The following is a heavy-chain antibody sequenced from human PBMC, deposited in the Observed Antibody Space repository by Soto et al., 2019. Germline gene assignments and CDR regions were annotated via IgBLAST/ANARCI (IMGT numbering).Heavy chain of an antibody. CDR2: IYHSGTT. J-gene: IGHJ4*02. CDR1: GYAISSGFY. CDR3: ARVRTVGMSGSAGDS. Sequence: SETLSLTCDVSGYAISSGFYWAWIRQPPGKRLEWIGNIYHSGTTYYNPSLKSRVTMSVDTSKNQFSLRLSSVTAADTAVFYCARVRTVGMSGSAGDSWGQGTLVTVSS. V-gene: IGHV4-38-2*01. D-gene: IGHD3-10*01.